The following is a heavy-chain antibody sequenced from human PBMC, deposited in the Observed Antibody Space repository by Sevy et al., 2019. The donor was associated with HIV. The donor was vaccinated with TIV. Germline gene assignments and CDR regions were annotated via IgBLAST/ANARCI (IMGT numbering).Heavy chain of an antibody. J-gene: IGHJ3*02. Sequence: QSQTLSLTCAISGDSVSSNSAAWNWIRQSPSRGLEWLGRTYYRSKWYNDYAISVKSRITINPETSKNQFSLQLNSVTPEDTAVYYCARVTDPYSSSPQGAFDIWGQGTMVTVSS. CDR3: ARVTDPYSSSPQGAFDI. D-gene: IGHD6-6*01. CDR1: GDSVSSNSAA. V-gene: IGHV6-1*01. CDR2: TYYRSKWYN.